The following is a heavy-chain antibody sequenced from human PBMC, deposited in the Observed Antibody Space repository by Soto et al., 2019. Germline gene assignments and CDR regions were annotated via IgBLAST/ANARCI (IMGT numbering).Heavy chain of an antibody. CDR2: MNPNSGNT. CDR3: ASGPLRFLEWLFLDY. D-gene: IGHD3-3*01. V-gene: IGHV1-8*01. J-gene: IGHJ4*02. CDR1: GYTFTSYD. Sequence: GASVKVSCKASGYTFTSYDINWVRQATGQGLEWMGWMNPNSGNTGYAQKFQGRVTITADESTSTAYMKLSSLRSEDTAVYYCASGPLRFLEWLFLDYWGQGTLVTVSS.